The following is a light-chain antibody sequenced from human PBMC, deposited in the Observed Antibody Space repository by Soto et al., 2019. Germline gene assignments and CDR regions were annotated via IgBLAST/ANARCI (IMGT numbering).Light chain of an antibody. J-gene: IGKJ1*01. Sequence: DIQMTQSPSTLSASVGDRVVITCRASDSIVTWLAWYQQKPGRAPKLLIYKASNLHSGVPSRFSGSGSGTEFTLTITSLQPDDFATYYCQQYNNYFRTFGQGTKVEMK. CDR1: DSIVTW. CDR2: KAS. CDR3: QQYNNYFRT. V-gene: IGKV1-5*03.